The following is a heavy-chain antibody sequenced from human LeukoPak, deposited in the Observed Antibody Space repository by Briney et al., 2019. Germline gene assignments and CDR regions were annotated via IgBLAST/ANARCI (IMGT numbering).Heavy chain of an antibody. V-gene: IGHV4-34*01. CDR1: GGSSSGYY. CDR2: INHSGST. D-gene: IGHD3-10*01. J-gene: IGHJ6*02. CDR3: ARRDYYGSGSYYNVPDYYGMDV. Sequence: SETLSLTCAVYGGSSSGYYWSWIRQPPGKGLEWIGEINHSGSTNYNPSLKSRVTISVDTSKNQFSLKLSSVTAADTAVYYCARRDYYGSGSYYNVPDYYGMDVWGQGTTVTVSS.